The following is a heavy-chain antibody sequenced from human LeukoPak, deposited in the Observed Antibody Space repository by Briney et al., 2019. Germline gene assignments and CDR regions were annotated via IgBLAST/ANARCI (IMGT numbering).Heavy chain of an antibody. J-gene: IGHJ5*02. CDR3: ARHVLDFWSGYPDWFDP. V-gene: IGHV4-39*01. CDR2: IYYSEST. CDR1: GGSISGGGYY. Sequence: PSETLSLTCTVSGGSISGGGYYWSWIRQNPGKGLEWIGYIYYSESTYYSPSLKSRTTTSVDTSKNQFSLKLSSVTAADTAVYYCARHVLDFWSGYPDWFDPWGQGTLVTVSS. D-gene: IGHD3-3*01.